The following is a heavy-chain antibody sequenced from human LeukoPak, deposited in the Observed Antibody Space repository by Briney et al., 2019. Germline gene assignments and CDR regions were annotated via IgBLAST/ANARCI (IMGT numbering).Heavy chain of an antibody. CDR2: ISSNSDNT. Sequence: ASVKVSCKATGYTFTSYGISWVRQAPGQGLEWMGWISSNSDNTNYAQKLQGRVTMTTDTSTSTAYMELRSLRSDDTAVYYCARSYGDDNWFDPWGQGTLVTVSS. CDR1: GYTFTSYG. J-gene: IGHJ5*02. D-gene: IGHD4-17*01. CDR3: ARSYGDDNWFDP. V-gene: IGHV1-18*01.